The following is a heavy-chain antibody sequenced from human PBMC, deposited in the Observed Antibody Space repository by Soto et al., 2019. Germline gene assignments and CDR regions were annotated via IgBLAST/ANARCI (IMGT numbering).Heavy chain of an antibody. D-gene: IGHD1-26*01. CDR3: ASEGRSGSYYVGAFDI. V-gene: IGHV3-48*01. Sequence: PGGSLRLSCASSGFTFSIYSMNWVRQAPGKGLEWVSYIMPGSSHIFYADSVKGRFTISRDNAKNSLYLQMNSLRAEDTAVYYCASEGRSGSYYVGAFDIWGQGTMVTVSS. CDR2: IMPGSSHI. J-gene: IGHJ3*02. CDR1: GFTFSIYS.